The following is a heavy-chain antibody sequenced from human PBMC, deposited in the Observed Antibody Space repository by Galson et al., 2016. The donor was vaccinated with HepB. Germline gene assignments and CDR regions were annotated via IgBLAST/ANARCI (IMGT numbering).Heavy chain of an antibody. V-gene: IGHV4-34*01. CDR1: GGSFSGYY. J-gene: IGHJ4*02. CDR3: ARRLANFDY. CDR2: INHSGGT. Sequence: TLSLTCAVYGGSFSGYYWSWIRQPPGKGLEWIGEINHSGGTNYNPSLKSRVTISLDTSKNQFSLKLSSVTAADTAVYYCARRLANFDYWGQGTLVTVSS.